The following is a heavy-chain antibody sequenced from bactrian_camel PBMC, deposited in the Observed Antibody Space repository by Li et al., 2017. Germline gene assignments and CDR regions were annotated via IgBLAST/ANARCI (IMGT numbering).Heavy chain of an antibody. CDR2: VASNGGST. CDR1: GFTFSGYW. J-gene: IGHJ6*01. V-gene: IGHV3S25*01. Sequence: QVQLVESGGDLVQPGGSLTLSCTASGFTFSGYWMYWVRQTPAKGLEWVSGVASNGGSTEYADSIVGRFTISRDNAKNMVYLHMTSLKPEDTGVYYCVPITVASGAWGEFGSWGQGTQVTVS. CDR3: VPITVASGAWGEFGS. D-gene: IGHD1*01.